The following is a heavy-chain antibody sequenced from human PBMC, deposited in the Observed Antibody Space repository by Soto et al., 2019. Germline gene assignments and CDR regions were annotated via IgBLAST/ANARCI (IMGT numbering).Heavy chain of an antibody. Sequence: WTRRISWAFSRVTFCSSGLPLFRQDPGKGLERVAVISYDGSNKYYADSVKGRFTISRDNSKNTLYLQMKSMRAEDTAVYFCAKEYYDSRGAHNPFDFWGQGTLV. CDR1: RVTFCSSG. CDR3: AKEYYDSRGAHNPFDF. D-gene: IGHD3-22*01. J-gene: IGHJ4*02. CDR2: ISYDGSNK. V-gene: IGHV3-30*18.